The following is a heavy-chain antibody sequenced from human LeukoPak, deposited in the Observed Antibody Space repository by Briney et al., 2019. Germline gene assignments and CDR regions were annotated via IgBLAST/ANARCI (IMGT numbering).Heavy chain of an antibody. CDR3: ARALGGGWGYYYYYMDG. Sequence: PSETLSLTGTVSGGSSSSYYWSWIRQPPGKGREWVGYIYYSGSTNYNPSLKSRITISVATSKNQVSLKPSTVPAADTAVYYCARALGGGWGYYYYYMDGWGKGATVTVSS. CDR1: GGSSSSYY. V-gene: IGHV4-59*01. D-gene: IGHD1-26*01. J-gene: IGHJ6*03. CDR2: IYYSGST.